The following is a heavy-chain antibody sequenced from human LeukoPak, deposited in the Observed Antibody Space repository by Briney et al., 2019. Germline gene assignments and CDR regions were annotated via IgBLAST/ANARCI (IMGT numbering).Heavy chain of an antibody. CDR3: AKDMSSGSYYFDY. J-gene: IGHJ4*02. CDR2: ISWNSGSI. CDR1: GFTFHDYA. D-gene: IGHD3-10*01. V-gene: IGHV3-9*01. Sequence: GGSLRLSCAASGFTFHDYAMHWVRQAPGKGLEWVSGISWNSGSIGYADSVKGRFTISRDNAKNSLYLQMNSLRAEDTALYYCAKDMSSGSYYFDYWGQGTLVTVSS.